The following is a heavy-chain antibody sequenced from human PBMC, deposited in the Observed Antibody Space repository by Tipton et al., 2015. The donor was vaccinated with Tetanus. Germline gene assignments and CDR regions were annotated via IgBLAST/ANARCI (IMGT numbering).Heavy chain of an antibody. J-gene: IGHJ4*02. D-gene: IGHD3-3*01. CDR3: ARANYDFPKKGPFDS. CDR1: GDSVSGYY. V-gene: IGHV4-59*02. Sequence: TLSLTCTVSGDSVSGYYWSWIRQPPGKGLEWIGYICYSGSTYYNYSLKSRITISQDTSKNQFSLKLTSVTAADTAVYYCARANYDFPKKGPFDSWGQGTLVIVSS. CDR2: ICYSGST.